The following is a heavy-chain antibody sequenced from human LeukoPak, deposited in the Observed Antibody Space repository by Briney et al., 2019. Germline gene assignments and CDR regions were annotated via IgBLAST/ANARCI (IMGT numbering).Heavy chain of an antibody. CDR2: IYYSGST. Sequence: PSETLSLTCTVSGGSISSYYWSWIRQPPGKGLEWIGYIYYSGSTNYNPSLKSRVTISVETSKNEFSLKLRSVTAADTAVYYCARESDTAAAGANYYYYYMDVWGKGTTVTVSS. V-gene: IGHV4-59*01. D-gene: IGHD6-13*01. CDR3: ARESDTAAAGANYYYYYMDV. CDR1: GGSISSYY. J-gene: IGHJ6*03.